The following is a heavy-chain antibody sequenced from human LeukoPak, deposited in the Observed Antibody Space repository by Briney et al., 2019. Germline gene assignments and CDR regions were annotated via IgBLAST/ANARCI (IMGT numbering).Heavy chain of an antibody. D-gene: IGHD4-23*01. CDR3: ARDFLRWFFGAFDI. Sequence: GGSLRLSCAASGFTFSSYAMHWVRQAPGKGLEWVAVISYDGSNKYYADSVKGRFTISRDNSKNTLYLQMNSLRAEDTAVYYCARDFLRWFFGAFDIWGQGTMVTVSS. CDR1: GFTFSSYA. J-gene: IGHJ3*02. CDR2: ISYDGSNK. V-gene: IGHV3-30*04.